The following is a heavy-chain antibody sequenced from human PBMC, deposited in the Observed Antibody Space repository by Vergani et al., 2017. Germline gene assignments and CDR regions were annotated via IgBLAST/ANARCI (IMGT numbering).Heavy chain of an antibody. CDR1: GFTFSSYG. CDR3: AKDRVVVATYGMDV. V-gene: IGHV3-30*18. Sequence: QVQLVESGGGVVQPGRSLRLSCEASGFTFSSYGMHWVRQAPGKGLEWVAVISYDGSNKYYADSVKGRFTISRDNSKNTLYLQMNSLRAEDTAVYYCAKDRVVVATYGMDVWGQGTTVTVSS. J-gene: IGHJ6*02. CDR2: ISYDGSNK. D-gene: IGHD4-23*01.